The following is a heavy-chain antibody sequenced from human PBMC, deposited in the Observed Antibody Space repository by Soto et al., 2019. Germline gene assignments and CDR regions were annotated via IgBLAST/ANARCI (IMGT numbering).Heavy chain of an antibody. CDR3: ARAPPYYDFWSGYYTGLGMDV. D-gene: IGHD3-3*01. CDR1: GYTFTSYG. Sequence: VASVKVSCKASGYTFTSYGISWVRQAPGQGLEWMGWISAYNGNTNYAQKLQGRVTMTTDTSTSTAYMELRSLRSDDTAVYYCARAPPYYDFWSGYYTGLGMDVWGQGTTVTVSS. V-gene: IGHV1-18*01. CDR2: ISAYNGNT. J-gene: IGHJ6*02.